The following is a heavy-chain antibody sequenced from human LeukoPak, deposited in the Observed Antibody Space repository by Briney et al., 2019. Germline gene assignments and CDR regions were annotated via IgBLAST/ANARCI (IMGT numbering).Heavy chain of an antibody. CDR2: MNPNTGNT. D-gene: IGHD2-2*02. J-gene: IGHJ4*02. CDR3: ARARSVVPAAIAVFDY. CDR1: GYTFTSHD. V-gene: IGHV1-8*01. Sequence: ASVKFSCKASGYTFTSHDINWVRQATGQGLEWMGWMNPNTGNTGYAQKFQGRVTMTRDTSISTAYMELSNLTSEDTAVYYCARARSVVPAAIAVFDYWGQGTLVTVSS.